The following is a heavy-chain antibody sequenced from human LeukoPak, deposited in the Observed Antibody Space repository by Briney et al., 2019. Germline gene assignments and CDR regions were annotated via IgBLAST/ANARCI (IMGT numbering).Heavy chain of an antibody. J-gene: IGHJ4*02. CDR1: GFTFISYG. D-gene: IGHD3-16*01. Sequence: PGGSLRLSCAASGFTFISYGMPWVRQAPGKGLEWVAFIRYDGSNKYYADSVKGRFTISRDNSKNTLYLQMNSLRAEDTAVYYCAKDRSYGRPILEDYGGQGTLVTVSS. V-gene: IGHV3-30*02. CDR2: IRYDGSNK. CDR3: AKDRSYGRPILEDY.